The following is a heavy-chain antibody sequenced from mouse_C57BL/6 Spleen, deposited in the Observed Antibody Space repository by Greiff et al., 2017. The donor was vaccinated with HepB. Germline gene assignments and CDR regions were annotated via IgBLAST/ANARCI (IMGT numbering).Heavy chain of an antibody. Sequence: EVQLVESGGGLVQPGGSLKLSCAASGFTFSDYGMAWVRQAPRKGPEWVAFISNLAYSIYYADTVTGRFTISRENAKNTLYPEMSSLRSEDTAMYYCARHPSDGYYVMDYWGQGTSVTVSS. D-gene: IGHD2-3*01. CDR3: ARHPSDGYYVMDY. V-gene: IGHV5-15*01. CDR1: GFTFSDYG. J-gene: IGHJ4*01. CDR2: ISNLAYSI.